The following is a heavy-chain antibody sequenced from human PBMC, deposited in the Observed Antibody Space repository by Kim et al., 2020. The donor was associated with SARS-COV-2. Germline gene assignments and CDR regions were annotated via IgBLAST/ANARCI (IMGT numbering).Heavy chain of an antibody. CDR2: ISWNSGSI. D-gene: IGHD6-19*01. J-gene: IGHJ4*02. CDR3: AKGFKAVAGIDY. CDR1: GFTFGDYA. Sequence: GGSLRLSCAASGFTFGDYAMHWVRQAPGKGLEWVSGISWNSGSIGYADSVKGRFTISRDNAKNSLYLQMNSLRAEDTALYYCAKGFKAVAGIDYWGQGTLVTVSS. V-gene: IGHV3-9*01.